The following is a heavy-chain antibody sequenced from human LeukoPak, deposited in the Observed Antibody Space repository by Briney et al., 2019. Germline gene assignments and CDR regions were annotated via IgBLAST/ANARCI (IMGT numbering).Heavy chain of an antibody. V-gene: IGHV3-30-3*01. D-gene: IGHD3-22*01. CDR2: ISYDGSNK. J-gene: IGHJ3*02. CDR3: AKGYHYYDSSVGAFDI. CDR1: GFTFSSYA. Sequence: GGSLRLSCAASGFTFSSYAMHWVRQAPGKGLEWVAVISYDGSNKYYADSVKGRFTISRDNSKNTLYLQMNSLRAEDTAVYYCAKGYHYYDSSVGAFDIWGQGTMVTVSS.